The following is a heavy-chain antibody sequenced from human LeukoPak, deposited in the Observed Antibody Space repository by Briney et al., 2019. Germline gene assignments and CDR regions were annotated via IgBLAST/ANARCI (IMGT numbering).Heavy chain of an antibody. CDR3: ARAPKRILTGYYFDY. CDR2: IYSGGGT. D-gene: IGHD3-9*01. J-gene: IGHJ4*02. Sequence: GGSLRLSCAASGFTVSINYMSWVRQAPGKGLEWVSVIYSGGGTYYADSVKGRFTISRDNTKNTLYLQMNSLRAEDADVYYCARAPKRILTGYYFDYWGQGTLVTVSS. V-gene: IGHV3-66*01. CDR1: GFTVSINY.